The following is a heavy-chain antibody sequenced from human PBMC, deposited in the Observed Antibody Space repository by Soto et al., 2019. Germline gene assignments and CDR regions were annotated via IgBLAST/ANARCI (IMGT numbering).Heavy chain of an antibody. J-gene: IGHJ4*02. CDR3: AREGGTMSARAATIYFDY. Sequence: GGSLRLSCAASGFTLSSYSMNWVRQAPGKGLEWVSSISSSSSYIYYADSVKGRFTISRDNAKNSLYLQMNSLRAEDTAVYYCAREGGTMSARAATIYFDYWGQGTLVTVSS. V-gene: IGHV3-21*01. CDR1: GFTLSSYS. CDR2: ISSSSSYI. D-gene: IGHD3-10*02.